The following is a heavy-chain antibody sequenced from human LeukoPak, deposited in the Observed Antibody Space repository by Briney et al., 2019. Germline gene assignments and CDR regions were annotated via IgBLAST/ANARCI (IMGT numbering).Heavy chain of an antibody. J-gene: IGHJ4*02. CDR3: ARRLSSWYAFDY. CDR1: GGCISNYY. CDR2: INYSGST. Sequence: SETLSLTCTVSGGCISNYYWSWIRQPPGKGLEWIGYINYSGSTNYNPSLKNRVTISVDTSKNQFSLRLSSVTAADTAVYYCARRLSSWYAFDYWGQGTLVTVSS. D-gene: IGHD6-13*01. V-gene: IGHV4-59*01.